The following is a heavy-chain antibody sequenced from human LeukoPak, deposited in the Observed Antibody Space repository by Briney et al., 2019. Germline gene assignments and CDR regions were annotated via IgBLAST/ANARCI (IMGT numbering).Heavy chain of an antibody. CDR1: GFSLSTSGVG. J-gene: IGHJ5*02. V-gene: IGHV2-5*02. D-gene: IGHD6-13*01. CDR3: ALILSIAAAGGNWFDP. CDR2: IYWDDDK. Sequence: SGPTPVKPTQTLTLTCTFSGFSLSTSGVGVGWIRQPPGKALEWLALIYWDDDKRYSPSLKSRLTITKDTSKNQVVLTMTNMDPVDTATYYCALILSIAAAGGNWFDPWGQGTLVTVSS.